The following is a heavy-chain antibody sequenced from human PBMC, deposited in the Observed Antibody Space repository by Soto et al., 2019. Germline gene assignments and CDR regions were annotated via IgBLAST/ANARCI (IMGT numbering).Heavy chain of an antibody. D-gene: IGHD6-6*01. CDR1: GGTFSSST. J-gene: IGHJ6*03. CDR3: ARSGSSSFYYFYYMAV. Sequence: QFQLVQSGAEVKKPGYSVKVSCKASGGTFSSSTISWVRQARGQGLEWMGRIIPILGIANYAQKFQGRVTITADKSTSTAYMELSSLRSEDTAVYYCARSGSSSFYYFYYMAVWGKGTTVTVSS. V-gene: IGHV1-69*02. CDR2: IIPILGIA.